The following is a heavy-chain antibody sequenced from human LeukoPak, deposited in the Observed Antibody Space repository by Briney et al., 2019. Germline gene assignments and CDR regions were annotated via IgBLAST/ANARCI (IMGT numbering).Heavy chain of an antibody. CDR3: ARVRYGSGSRFDY. D-gene: IGHD3-10*01. CDR1: GFTFSSYW. CDR2: IKQDGSEK. Sequence: GGSLRLSCAASGFTFSSYWMSWVSQAPGKGLEWVANIKQDGSEKYYVDSVKGRFTISRDNAKNSLYLQMNSLRAEDTAVYYCARVRYGSGSRFDYWGQGTLVTVSS. V-gene: IGHV3-7*03. J-gene: IGHJ4*02.